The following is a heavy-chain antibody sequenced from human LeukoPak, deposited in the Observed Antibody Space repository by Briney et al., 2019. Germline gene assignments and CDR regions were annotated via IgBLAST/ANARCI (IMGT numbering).Heavy chain of an antibody. CDR3: ARDRRGAYYFDT. Sequence: GGSLRLSCAASGFTFSSYFMNWVRQAPGKGMEWVSYISGSSETIYYADSVKGRLTISRDNAKNSLYLQMNSLRAEDPAVYFCARDRRGAYYFDTWGQGALVTVSS. V-gene: IGHV3-48*04. CDR2: ISGSSETI. D-gene: IGHD3-16*01. J-gene: IGHJ4*02. CDR1: GFTFSSYF.